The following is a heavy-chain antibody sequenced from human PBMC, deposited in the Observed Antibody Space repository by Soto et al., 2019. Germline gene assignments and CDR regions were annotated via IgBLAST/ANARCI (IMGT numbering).Heavy chain of an antibody. CDR2: INQDGGGT. CDR1: GFTFITSF. D-gene: IGHD6-19*01. V-gene: IGHV3-7*03. J-gene: IGHJ4*02. Sequence: EVQLVESGGGLVQPGGSLRLSCVASGFTFITSFMGWVRQALGKGLEWVANINQDGGGTYYVDSVEGRFTISRDNAKDSLYLQMNSLRGEDTAVYYCARYFRGSGRYFFDYWGQGTLVTVSS. CDR3: ARYFRGSGRYFFDY.